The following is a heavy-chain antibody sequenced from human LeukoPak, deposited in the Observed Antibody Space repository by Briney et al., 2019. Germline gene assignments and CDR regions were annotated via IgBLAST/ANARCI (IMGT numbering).Heavy chain of an antibody. V-gene: IGHV3-11*04. CDR3: ARDRYFGDIVVVVGY. CDR1: GFTFSDYY. Sequence: PGGSLRLSCAASGFTFSDYYMSWIRQAPGKGLEWVSHISSSGSTIYYADSVKGRFTISRDNAKNSLYLQMNSLRAEDTAVYYCARDRYFGDIVVVVGYWGQGTLVTVSS. CDR2: ISSSGSTI. D-gene: IGHD2-15*01. J-gene: IGHJ4*02.